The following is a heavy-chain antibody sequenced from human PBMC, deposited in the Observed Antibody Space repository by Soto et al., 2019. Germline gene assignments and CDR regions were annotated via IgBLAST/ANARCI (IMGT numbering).Heavy chain of an antibody. CDR2: ISYDGSNK. D-gene: IGHD4-4*01. Sequence: QVQLVESGGGVVQPGRSLRLSCAASGFTFSSYAMHWVRQAPGKGLEWVAVISYDGSNKYYADSVKGRFTISRDNSKNPLYLQMNSLRAEDTAVYYCARTLWRNDYNWGYFDLWGRGTLVTVSS. CDR3: ARTLWRNDYNWGYFDL. V-gene: IGHV3-30-3*01. J-gene: IGHJ2*01. CDR1: GFTFSSYA.